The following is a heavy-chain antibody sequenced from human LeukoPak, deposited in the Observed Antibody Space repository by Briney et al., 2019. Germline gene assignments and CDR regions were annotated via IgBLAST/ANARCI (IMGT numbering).Heavy chain of an antibody. CDR3: ARRLTQYDCFDP. V-gene: IGHV6-1*01. J-gene: IGHJ5*02. CDR1: GDSVSTNTAS. CDR2: TYYRSRWFF. D-gene: IGHD2-2*01. Sequence: SQTLSLTCAISGDSVSTNTASWSWTRQSPSRGLEWLGRTYYRSRWFFEYAVSVRSRITINADTSKNQFSLQLNSVTPEDTAVYYCARRLTQYDCFDPWGQGILVTVSS.